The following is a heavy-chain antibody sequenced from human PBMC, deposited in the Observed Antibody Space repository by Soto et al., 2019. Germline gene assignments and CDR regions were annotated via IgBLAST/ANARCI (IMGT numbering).Heavy chain of an antibody. V-gene: IGHV1-18*01. CDR3: ATKDDNKDDQPYYDGMDA. CDR2: ISVFNGDT. Sequence: QVQLLQSGGEVKTPGASVKVSCKALGYTSSSYGINWVRQAPGQGLEWMGWISVFNGDTKYAQKFKGRVVITKNTGHSPANVELRRMSSDAASVYFCATKDDNKDDQPYYDGMDAWGQGTTVVVSS. D-gene: IGHD3-22*01. J-gene: IGHJ6*02. CDR1: GYTSSSYG.